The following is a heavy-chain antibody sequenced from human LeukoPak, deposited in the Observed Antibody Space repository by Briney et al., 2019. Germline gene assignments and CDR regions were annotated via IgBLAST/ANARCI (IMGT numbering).Heavy chain of an antibody. Sequence: PGGSLRLSCAASGLTFSSYGMHWVRQATGEGLEWVAVIWYDGSNKYYADSVKGRFTISRDNSKNTLYLQMNSLRAEDTAVYYCARGPSSSSTDDAFDIWGQGTMVTVSS. D-gene: IGHD6-6*01. CDR1: GLTFSSYG. J-gene: IGHJ3*02. V-gene: IGHV3-33*01. CDR2: IWYDGSNK. CDR3: ARGPSSSSTDDAFDI.